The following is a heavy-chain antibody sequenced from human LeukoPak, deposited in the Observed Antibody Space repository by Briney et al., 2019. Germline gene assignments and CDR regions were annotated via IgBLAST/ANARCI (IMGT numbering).Heavy chain of an antibody. V-gene: IGHV3-30-3*01. D-gene: IGHD2-2*02. Sequence: GGSLRLSCAASGFTFSSYAMHWVRQAPGKGLEWVAVISYDGSNKYYADSVKGRFTISRDNSKNTLYLQMNSLRAEDTAVYYCARSGIQSGYCSSTSCYTGYWGQGTLVTVSS. CDR2: ISYDGSNK. J-gene: IGHJ4*02. CDR3: ARSGIQSGYCSSTSCYTGY. CDR1: GFTFSSYA.